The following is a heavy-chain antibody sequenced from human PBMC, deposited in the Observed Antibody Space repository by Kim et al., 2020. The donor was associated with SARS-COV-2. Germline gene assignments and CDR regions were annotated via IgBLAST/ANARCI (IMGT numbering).Heavy chain of an antibody. V-gene: IGHV3-7*03. Sequence: GGSLRLSCAASGFTFSSYWMSWVRQAPGKGLEWVANIKQDGSEKYYVDSVKGRFTISRDNAKNSLYLQMNSLRAEDTAVYYCARGQGFITMVRGGHFDYWGQGTLVTVSS. CDR3: ARGQGFITMVRGGHFDY. D-gene: IGHD3-10*01. CDR1: GFTFSSYW. CDR2: IKQDGSEK. J-gene: IGHJ4*02.